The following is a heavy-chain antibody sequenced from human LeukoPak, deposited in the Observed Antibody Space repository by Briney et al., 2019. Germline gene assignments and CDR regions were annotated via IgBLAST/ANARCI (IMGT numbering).Heavy chain of an antibody. V-gene: IGHV3-15*01. CDR1: GFTFSNAW. D-gene: IGHD5-24*01. CDR2: IKSKTDGGTT. Sequence: GGSLRLSCAASGFTFSNAWMSWVRQAPGKGLEGVGRIKSKTDGGTTDYAAPVKGRFTISTDDSKNTLYLQMHSLKTEDTAVYYCTTEAGYNCFDYWGQGTLVTVSS. CDR3: TTEAGYNCFDY. J-gene: IGHJ4*02.